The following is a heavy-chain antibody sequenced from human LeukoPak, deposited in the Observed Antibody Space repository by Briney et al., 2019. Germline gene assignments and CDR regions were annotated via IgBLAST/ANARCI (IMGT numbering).Heavy chain of an antibody. Sequence: GGSLRLSCAASGFTFSSYEMNWVRQAPGKGLEWVSYISSSGSTIYYADSVKGRFTISRDNAKNSLYLQMNSLRAEDTAVYYCARAERYFDWLLTPYYFDYWGQGTLVTVSS. J-gene: IGHJ4*02. D-gene: IGHD3-9*01. CDR2: ISSSGSTI. V-gene: IGHV3-48*03. CDR1: GFTFSSYE. CDR3: ARAERYFDWLLTPYYFDY.